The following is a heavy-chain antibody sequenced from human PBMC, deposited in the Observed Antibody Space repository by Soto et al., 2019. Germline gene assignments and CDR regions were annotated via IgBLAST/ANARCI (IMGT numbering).Heavy chain of an antibody. CDR3: AAGFPQWELLQY. V-gene: IGHV1-24*01. Sequence: QVQLVQSGTEVKKPGASVKVSCKVSGPTLSELFVHWVRQAPGKGLEWLGGFDPEEGNTVYAHNFQGRVTMTDDSSTDTAYLELSSLRSADTAVYYCAAGFPQWELLQYWGQGTLLTVSS. CDR2: FDPEEGNT. CDR1: GPTLSELF. J-gene: IGHJ4*02. D-gene: IGHD1-26*01.